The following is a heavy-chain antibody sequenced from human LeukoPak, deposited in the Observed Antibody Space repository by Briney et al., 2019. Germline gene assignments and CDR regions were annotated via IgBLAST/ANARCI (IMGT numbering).Heavy chain of an antibody. Sequence: PXXTLSLTCTVSGGSISSYYWSWIRQPAGKGLEWIGRIYTSGSTNYNPSLKSRVTMSVDTSKNQFSLKLSSVTAADTAVYYCAGVPAAAGWFDPWGQGTLVTVSS. CDR2: IYTSGST. V-gene: IGHV4-4*07. D-gene: IGHD6-13*01. J-gene: IGHJ5*02. CDR3: AGVPAAAGWFDP. CDR1: GGSISSYY.